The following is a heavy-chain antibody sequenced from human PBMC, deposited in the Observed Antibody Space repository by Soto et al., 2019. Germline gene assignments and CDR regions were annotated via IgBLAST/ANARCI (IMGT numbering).Heavy chain of an antibody. J-gene: IGHJ4*02. Sequence: QITLKESGPTLVKPTQTLTLTCTFSGFSLSTSGVGVGWIRRPPGKALEWLALIYWNDDKRYSPSLKSRLTITKDTSKNQVVLTMTNMDPVDTATYYCAHRHSSSWSYYFDYWGQGTLVTVSS. V-gene: IGHV2-5*01. CDR3: AHRHSSSWSYYFDY. D-gene: IGHD6-13*01. CDR1: GFSLSTSGVG. CDR2: IYWNDDK.